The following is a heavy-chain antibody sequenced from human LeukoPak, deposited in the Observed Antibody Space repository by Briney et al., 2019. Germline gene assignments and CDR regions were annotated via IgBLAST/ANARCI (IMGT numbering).Heavy chain of an antibody. J-gene: IGHJ4*02. V-gene: IGHV4-39*01. CDR3: ARQRVDFWSGYYPHFDY. CDR1: GGSISSSSYY. CDR2: IYYSGST. D-gene: IGHD3-3*01. Sequence: SETLSLTCTVSGGSISSSSYYWGWIRQPPRKGLEWIGSIYYSGSTYYNPSLKSRVTISVDTSKNQFSPKLNSVTAADTAVYYCARQRVDFWSGYYPHFDYWGQGTLVTVSS.